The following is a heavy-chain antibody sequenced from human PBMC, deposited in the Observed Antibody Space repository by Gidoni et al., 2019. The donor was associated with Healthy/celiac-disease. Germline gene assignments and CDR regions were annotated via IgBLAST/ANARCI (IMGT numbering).Heavy chain of an antibody. CDR1: GGSFSGYY. Sequence: QVQLQQWGAGLLKPSETLSLTCAVYGGSFSGYYGSGIRQPPGKGLEWIGEINHSGSNNYNPSLKSRVTISVDTSKNQFSLKLSSVTAADTSVYYCASAHRRQLVRTYYYYYYGMDVWGQGTTVTVSS. CDR3: ASAHRRQLVRTYYYYYYGMDV. CDR2: INHSGSN. D-gene: IGHD6-6*01. V-gene: IGHV4-34*01. J-gene: IGHJ6*02.